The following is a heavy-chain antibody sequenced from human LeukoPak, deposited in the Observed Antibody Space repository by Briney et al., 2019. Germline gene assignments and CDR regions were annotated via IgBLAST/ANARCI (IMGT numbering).Heavy chain of an antibody. CDR1: GGSISSSSYF. CDR2: IYYRGNT. CDR3: ARRRDFSYYLDV. Sequence: SETLSLTCTASGGSISSSSYFWDWFRQPPGKGLECIGSIYYRGNTYYNPSLKSRVTISVDTSKNQFSLKLSSVTAADTAVYYCARRRDFSYYLDVWGKGTTVTVSS. J-gene: IGHJ6*03. V-gene: IGHV4-39*07.